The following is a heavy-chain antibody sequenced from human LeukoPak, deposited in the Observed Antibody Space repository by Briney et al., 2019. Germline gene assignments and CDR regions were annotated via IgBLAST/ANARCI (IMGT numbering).Heavy chain of an antibody. V-gene: IGHV3-66*01. CDR3: AKDGSYDFWSGYQEFDY. J-gene: IGHJ4*02. D-gene: IGHD3-3*01. Sequence: PGGSLRLSCAASGFTVSSNYMSWVRQAPGKGLEWVSVIYSGGSTYYADSVKGRFTISRDNSKNTLYLQMNSLRAEDTAVYYCAKDGSYDFWSGYQEFDYWGQGTLVTVSS. CDR2: IYSGGST. CDR1: GFTVSSNY.